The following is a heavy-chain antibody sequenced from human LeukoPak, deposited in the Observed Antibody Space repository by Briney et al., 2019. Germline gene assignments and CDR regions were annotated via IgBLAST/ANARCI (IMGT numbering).Heavy chain of an antibody. CDR1: GGSISSHY. V-gene: IGHV4-59*11. D-gene: IGHD5-12*01. CDR2: IYYSGST. J-gene: IGHJ4*02. Sequence: PSETLSLTCTVSGGSISSHYWSWIRQPPGTGLEWIGYIYYSGSTNYNPSLKSRVTISVDTSKNQFSLKLSSVTAADTAVYYCARDGGFSFFDYRGQGTLVTVSS. CDR3: ARDGGFSFFDY.